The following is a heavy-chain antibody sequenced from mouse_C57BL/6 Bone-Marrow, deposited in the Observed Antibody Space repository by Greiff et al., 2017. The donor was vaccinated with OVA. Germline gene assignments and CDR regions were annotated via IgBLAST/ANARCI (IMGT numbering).Heavy chain of an antibody. D-gene: IGHD6-1*01. Sequence: VKLMESGAELARPGASVKLSCKASGYTFTSYGISWVKQRTGQGLEWIGEIYPRSGNTYYNEKFKGKATLTADKSSSTAYMELRSLTSEDSAVYFCARSSTVASTGAMDYWGQGTSVTVSS. CDR2: IYPRSGNT. J-gene: IGHJ4*01. CDR3: ARSSTVASTGAMDY. CDR1: GYTFTSYG. V-gene: IGHV1-81*01.